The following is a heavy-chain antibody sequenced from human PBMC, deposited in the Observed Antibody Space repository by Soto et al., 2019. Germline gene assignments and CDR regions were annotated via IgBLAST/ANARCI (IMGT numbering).Heavy chain of an antibody. CDR1: GFNVSSNY. Sequence: GGSLRLSCAASGFNVSSNYMSWVRQAPGKGLEWVSVIYSGGTTYYADSVKGRFTFSRDNSKNTVFLQMNSLRAEDTAVYYCAREGSGSYFPYHYYMDVWGKGTTVTVSS. CDR2: IYSGGTT. D-gene: IGHD3-10*01. V-gene: IGHV3-66*01. J-gene: IGHJ6*03. CDR3: AREGSGSYFPYHYYMDV.